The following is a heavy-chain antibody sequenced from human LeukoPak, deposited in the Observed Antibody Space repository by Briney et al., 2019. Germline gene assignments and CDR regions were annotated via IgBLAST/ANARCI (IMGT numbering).Heavy chain of an antibody. J-gene: IGHJ4*02. CDR1: GYTFTSYG. CDR3: ARGYYYDSSGSNFDY. D-gene: IGHD3-22*01. Sequence: ASVKVSCKASGYTFTSYGISWVRQAPGQGLEWMGWISAYNGNTNYAQKLQGRVTMTTDTSTSTAYMELRSLRSDDTAVYYCARGYYYDSSGSNFDYWGQGTLVTVSS. V-gene: IGHV1-18*01. CDR2: ISAYNGNT.